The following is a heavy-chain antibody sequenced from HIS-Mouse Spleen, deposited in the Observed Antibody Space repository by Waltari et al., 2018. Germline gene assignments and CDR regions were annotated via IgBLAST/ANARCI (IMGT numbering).Heavy chain of an antibody. J-gene: IGHJ2*01. V-gene: IGHV4-39*07. CDR2: IYYSGST. D-gene: IGHD6-13*01. CDR1: GRAIRRGSSD. CDR3: AREIPYSSSWYDWYFDL. Sequence: QLQLQESGPGLVKPSETLSLTGTGSGRAIRRGSSDWGWVRQPPGKGLEWIGSIYYSGSTYYNPSLKSRVTISVDTSKNQFSLKLSSVTAADTAVYYCAREIPYSSSWYDWYFDLWGRGTLVTVSS.